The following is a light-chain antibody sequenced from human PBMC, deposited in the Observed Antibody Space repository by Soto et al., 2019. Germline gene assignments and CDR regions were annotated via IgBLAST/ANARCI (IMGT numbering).Light chain of an antibody. V-gene: IGKV3-20*01. J-gene: IGKJ4*01. CDR3: QQYGSSPLT. Sequence: EIVLTQSPGTLSLSPGERATLSCRASQSVSSSYLAWYQQKPGQAPRLLIYGASRRATGIPDMFSGSGSGTDFTLTISSLEPEDFAVYYCQQYGSSPLTFGGGTKVEIK. CDR2: GAS. CDR1: QSVSSSY.